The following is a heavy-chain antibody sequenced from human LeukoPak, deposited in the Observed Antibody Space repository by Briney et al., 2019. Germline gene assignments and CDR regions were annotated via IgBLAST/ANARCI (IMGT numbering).Heavy chain of an antibody. CDR2: VSSDGGTT. CDR3: AKVAGPTVTPRNYGMDV. CDR1: GFTFSSYG. Sequence: GGSLRLSCAASGFTFSSYGIHWVRQAPDKGLEWVTVVSSDGGTTYYTDSVKGRFTISRDNSKNTLYLQMNSLRAEDTAVYYCAKVAGPTVTPRNYGMDVWGQGTTVTVSS. D-gene: IGHD4-17*01. V-gene: IGHV3-30*18. J-gene: IGHJ6*02.